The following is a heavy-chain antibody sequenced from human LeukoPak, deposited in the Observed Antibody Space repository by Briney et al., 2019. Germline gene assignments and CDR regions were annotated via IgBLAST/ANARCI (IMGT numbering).Heavy chain of an antibody. CDR2: MNPNSRTS. J-gene: IGHJ4*02. CDR3: AREGLDY. Sequence: ASVKVSCKASGYTFTNYDINWVRQATGQGLEWMGYMNPNSRTSGYAQKFQGRLTITTDTSISTAYMELSSLRSEDTAVYYCAREGLDYWGQGTLVTVSS. V-gene: IGHV1-8*01. CDR1: GYTFTNYD.